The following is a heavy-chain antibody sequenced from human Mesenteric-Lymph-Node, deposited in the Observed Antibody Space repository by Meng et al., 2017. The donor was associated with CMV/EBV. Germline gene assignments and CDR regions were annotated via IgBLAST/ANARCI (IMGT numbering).Heavy chain of an antibody. CDR1: GFTFSYYS. CDR2: ISSSSSYI. Sequence: GGSLRLSCAASGFTFSYYSMNWVRQAPGKGLEWVSSISSSSSYIYYADSVKGRFTISRDNSKNTLYLQMDSLRAEDTAVYYCASGIVVVPAAKDYWGQGTLVTVSS. V-gene: IGHV3-21*01. CDR3: ASGIVVVPAAKDY. D-gene: IGHD2-2*01. J-gene: IGHJ4*02.